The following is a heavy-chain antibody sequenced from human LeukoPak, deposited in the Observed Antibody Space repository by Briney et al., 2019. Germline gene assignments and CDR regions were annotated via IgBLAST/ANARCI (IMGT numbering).Heavy chain of an antibody. J-gene: IGHJ4*02. D-gene: IGHD3-3*02. CDR1: GFXLSNYW. Sequence: GGSLRLSCVASGFXLSNYWMSWVRQAPGKGLDWVANIKEDGSEKYYVDSVKGRFTISRDNAKNSLCLQMNSLRAEDTAIYYCARDSQHLNFDYWGQGTLVTVSS. CDR2: IKEDGSEK. V-gene: IGHV3-7*04. CDR3: ARDSQHLNFDY.